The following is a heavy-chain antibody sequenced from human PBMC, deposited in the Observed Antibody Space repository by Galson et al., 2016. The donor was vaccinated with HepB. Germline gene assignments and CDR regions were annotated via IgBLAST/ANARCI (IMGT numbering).Heavy chain of an antibody. D-gene: IGHD6-13*01. J-gene: IGHJ6*02. CDR1: GFTFSSYG. CDR3: AGSSSRSYYFGINV. V-gene: IGHV3-33*01. CDR2: IWYDGQNK. Sequence: SLRLSCAASGFTFSSYGMHWVRQAPGKGLEWVAVIWYDGQNKYYAESVKGRFTISRDNSKNTLYLQVNSLRVEDTAVYYCAGSSSRSYYFGINVWGQGTTVTVSS.